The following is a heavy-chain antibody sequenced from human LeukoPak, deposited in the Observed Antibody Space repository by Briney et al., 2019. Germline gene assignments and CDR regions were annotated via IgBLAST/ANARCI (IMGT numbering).Heavy chain of an antibody. CDR2: ISYDGSNK. CDR3: ANTLKEWLVLDAFDI. V-gene: IGHV3-30*18. CDR1: GFTFSSYG. Sequence: GGSLRLSCAASGFTFSSYGMHWVRQAPGKGLEWVAVISYDGSNKYYADSVKGRFTISRDNSKNTLYLQMNSLRAEDTAVYYCANTLKEWLVLDAFDIWGQGTMVTVSS. J-gene: IGHJ3*02. D-gene: IGHD6-19*01.